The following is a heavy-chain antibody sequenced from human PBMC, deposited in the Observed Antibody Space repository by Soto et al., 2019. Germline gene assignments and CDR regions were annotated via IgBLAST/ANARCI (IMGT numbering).Heavy chain of an antibody. CDR1: GGSISKFY. CDR3: VRDGSKSLRDWFDP. V-gene: IGHV4-4*07. CDR2: VYATGTT. Sequence: SETLSLTCNVSGGSISKFYWAWIRKTAGNGLEWMGRVYATGTTDYNPSLRSRVAMSVDISKKTFSLRLRSVTGADSGVYYCVRDGSKSLRDWFDPWGQGRLVTVSS. J-gene: IGHJ5*02.